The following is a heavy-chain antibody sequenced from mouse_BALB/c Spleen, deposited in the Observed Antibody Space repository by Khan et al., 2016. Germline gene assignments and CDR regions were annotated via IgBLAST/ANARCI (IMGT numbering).Heavy chain of an antibody. CDR2: ISSGGGSN. J-gene: IGHJ2*01. V-gene: IGHV5-12-1*01. CDR3: ARHLAGYSSSFDY. CDR1: GFAFSSYD. Sequence: EVELVESGGGLVKPGGSLKLSCAASGFAFSSYDMSWVRQTPEKRLEWVEYISSGGGSNSYPDTVKGRFTISRDNAKHTLYLKMSSMKSEDTAMYYCARHLAGYSSSFDYSGPGTTLTFSS. D-gene: IGHD2-3*01.